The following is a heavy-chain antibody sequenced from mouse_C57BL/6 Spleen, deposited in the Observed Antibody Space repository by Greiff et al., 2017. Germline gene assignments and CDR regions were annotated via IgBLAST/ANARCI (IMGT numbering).Heavy chain of an antibody. V-gene: IGHV14-4*01. D-gene: IGHD4-1*01. CDR2: IDPENGDT. Sequence: EVKLMESGAELVRPGASVKLSCTASGFNIKDDYMHWVKQRPEQGLEWIGWIDPENGDTEYASKFQGKATITADTSSNTAYLQLSSLTSEDTAVYYCTPQTGTDYFDDWGQGTTLTVSS. CDR1: GFNIKDDY. J-gene: IGHJ2*01. CDR3: TPQTGTDYFDD.